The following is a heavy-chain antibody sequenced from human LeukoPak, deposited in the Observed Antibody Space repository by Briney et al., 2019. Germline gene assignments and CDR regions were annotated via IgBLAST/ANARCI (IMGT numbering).Heavy chain of an antibody. D-gene: IGHD3-22*01. J-gene: IGHJ4*02. CDR2: IRYDGSNK. CDR3: AKVQIVVVRAGDPFFDS. Sequence: GGSLRLSCAASGFTFSSYGMHWVRQAPGKGLEWVAFIRYDGSNKYYADSVTGRFTSSRDNSKNTLYLQMNSLRAEDTAVYYCAKVQIVVVRAGDPFFDSSGQGTLVTVSS. V-gene: IGHV3-30*02. CDR1: GFTFSSYG.